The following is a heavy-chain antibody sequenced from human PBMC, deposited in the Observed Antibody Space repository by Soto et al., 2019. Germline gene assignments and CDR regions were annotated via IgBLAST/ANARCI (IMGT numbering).Heavy chain of an antibody. CDR2: IYYSGST. Sequence: QMQLQESGPGLVKPSETLSLTCIVSGGSISSYYWSWIRQPPGKGLEWIGYIYYSGSTNYNPSLKSRVTISVDTSKNQVSLKLSSVTAADTAVYYCARDGASGYFDLWGRGNLVTVSS. CDR1: GGSISSYY. J-gene: IGHJ2*01. V-gene: IGHV4-59*01. CDR3: ARDGASGYFDL. D-gene: IGHD3-16*01.